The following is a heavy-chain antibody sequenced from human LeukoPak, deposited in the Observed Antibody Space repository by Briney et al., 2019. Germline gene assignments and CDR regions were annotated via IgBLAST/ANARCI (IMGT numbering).Heavy chain of an antibody. J-gene: IGHJ4*02. V-gene: IGHV3-7*01. D-gene: IGHD6-13*01. Sequence: GGSLRLSCAASGFTFSTYWMGWVRQAPGKGLEWVANIKPDGSGEYYVDSVKGRFTISRDNANNSLYLQMNSLRVEDTALYYCARDHDVPSAGSDFWGQGTLVTVSS. CDR2: IKPDGSGE. CDR3: ARDHDVPSAGSDF. CDR1: GFTFSTYW.